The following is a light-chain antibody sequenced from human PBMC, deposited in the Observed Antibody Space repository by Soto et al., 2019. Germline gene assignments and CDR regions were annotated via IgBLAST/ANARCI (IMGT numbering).Light chain of an antibody. V-gene: IGLV2-14*01. J-gene: IGLJ2*01. Sequence: QSALAQPACVSGSPGQSITISCAGTNRDVGGYNYVSWYQQYPGKAPKLIIYEVTYRPSGVSNRFSGSKSGNTASLTISGLQAEDEADYYCSSYSSSSALDVIFGGGTKLTVL. CDR2: EVT. CDR1: NRDVGGYNY. CDR3: SSYSSSSALDVI.